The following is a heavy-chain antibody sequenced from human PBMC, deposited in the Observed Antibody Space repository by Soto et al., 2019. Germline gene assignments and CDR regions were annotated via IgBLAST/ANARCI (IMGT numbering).Heavy chain of an antibody. CDR2: IYYSGTT. Sequence: HVQLQESVPGLVTPSETLSLTCTASGSSLSTYYWNWIRQSPGKELEWIGYIYYSGTTNYNPSLKSRVTISEDTSNTLSSLKLRSVTAADPAVYYCARSYCPDGLCSPSCPFEHWGQGTLVTVSS. CDR3: ARSYCPDGLCSPSCPFEH. J-gene: IGHJ5*02. CDR1: GSSLSTYY. V-gene: IGHV4-59*01. D-gene: IGHD2-8*01.